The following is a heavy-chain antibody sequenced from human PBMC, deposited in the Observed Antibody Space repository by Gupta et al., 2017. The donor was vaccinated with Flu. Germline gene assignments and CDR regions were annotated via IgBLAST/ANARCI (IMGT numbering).Heavy chain of an antibody. V-gene: IGHV3-9*01. CDR3: AKWCTVTNSIDY. D-gene: IGHD4-17*01. Sequence: EVQLVESGGGLVQPGRSLRLSCAASGFTFDDYAMHWVRQAPGKGLEWVSGISWNSGSIGYADSVKGRFTISRDNAKNSLYLQMNSLRAEDTALYYCAKWCTVTNSIDYWGQGTLVTVSS. CDR1: GFTFDDYA. CDR2: ISWNSGSI. J-gene: IGHJ4*02.